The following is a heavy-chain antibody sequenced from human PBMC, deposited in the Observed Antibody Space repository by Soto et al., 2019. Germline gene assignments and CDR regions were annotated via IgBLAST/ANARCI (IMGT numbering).Heavy chain of an antibody. V-gene: IGHV3-23*01. CDR3: VKDLAASGWFDP. CDR2: VSNSGTST. Sequence: EVQLLESGGGLAQPGESLTLSCAASGFMFSGYAMSWVRQAPGKGLEWVSAVSNSGTSTSYADSVKGRFTISRDNSKNTLDLQMSSLGAEDTALYYCVKDLAASGWFDPWGQGTLVIVSS. CDR1: GFMFSGYA. D-gene: IGHD2-15*01. J-gene: IGHJ5*02.